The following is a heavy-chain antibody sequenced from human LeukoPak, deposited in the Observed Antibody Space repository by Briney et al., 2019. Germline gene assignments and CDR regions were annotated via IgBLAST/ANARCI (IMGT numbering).Heavy chain of an antibody. CDR1: GGSISSSSYY. CDR3: ARQMDTAMER. CDR2: IYYSGST. V-gene: IGHV4-39*01. D-gene: IGHD5-18*01. J-gene: IGHJ4*02. Sequence: SETLSLTCAVSGGSISSSSYYWGWIRQPPGKGLEWIGSIYYSGSTYYNPSLKSRVTISVDTSKNQFSLKLSSVTAADTAVYYCARQMDTAMERWGQGTLVTVSS.